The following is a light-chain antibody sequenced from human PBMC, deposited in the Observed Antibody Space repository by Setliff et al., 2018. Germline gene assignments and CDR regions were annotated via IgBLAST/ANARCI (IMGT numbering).Light chain of an antibody. CDR3: QQYYSTPPT. CDR2: WAS. V-gene: IGKV4-1*01. J-gene: IGKJ1*01. Sequence: DTVMTQSPDSLAVSLGERATINCKSSQSVLYSSNNKNYLAWYQQKSGQPPKLLIYWASTRESGVPDRFSGSGSGTEFTLTISSLQAEDVAVYYCQQYYSTPPTFGQGTKVDIK. CDR1: QSVLYSSNNKNY.